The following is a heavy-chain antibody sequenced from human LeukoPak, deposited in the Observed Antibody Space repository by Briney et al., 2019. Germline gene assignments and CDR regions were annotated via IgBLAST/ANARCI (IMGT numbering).Heavy chain of an antibody. J-gene: IGHJ4*02. CDR2: IGTTSTFI. V-gene: IGHV3-21*01. CDR1: GFTFSEAW. Sequence: GGSLRLSCAASGFTFSEAWMSWVRQAPGKGLEWVASIGTTSTFIHYADSVKGRFTISRDNAQDSLFLQMNSLGAEDTAVYYCAKAHPGFDYWGQGVLVTVSS. CDR3: AKAHPGFDY.